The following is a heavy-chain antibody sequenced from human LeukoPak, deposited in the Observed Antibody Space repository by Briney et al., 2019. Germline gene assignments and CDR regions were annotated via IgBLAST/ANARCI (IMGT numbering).Heavy chain of an antibody. D-gene: IGHD3-22*01. CDR3: ARLSYYDSSGYAGPIDY. CDR2: IYPRDSTT. J-gene: IGHJ4*02. CDR1: GYTFTHDW. V-gene: IGHV5-51*01. Sequence: PGESLKISCKSSGYTFTHDWIGWVRQMPGEGLEWRGIIYPRDSTTRYSPAFEGQVTISVDKSISTAYLQWSSLKASGTAMYDCARLSYYDSSGYAGPIDYWGQGTLVTVSS.